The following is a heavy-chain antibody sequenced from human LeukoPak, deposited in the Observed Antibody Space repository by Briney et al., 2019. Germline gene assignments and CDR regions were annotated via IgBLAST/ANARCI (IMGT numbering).Heavy chain of an antibody. Sequence: GGSLRLSCTASGFTFSTYAMTWIRQTPGKGLEWVSSISGPAGAAYSADSVKGRFTISRDNSKYTVYLQMNSLRADDTAVYYCATDSRIYDYDRSGAFFDSWGQGTLVTVSS. CDR3: ATDSRIYDYDRSGAFFDS. D-gene: IGHD3-22*01. V-gene: IGHV3-23*01. J-gene: IGHJ4*02. CDR2: ISGPAGAA. CDR1: GFTFSTYA.